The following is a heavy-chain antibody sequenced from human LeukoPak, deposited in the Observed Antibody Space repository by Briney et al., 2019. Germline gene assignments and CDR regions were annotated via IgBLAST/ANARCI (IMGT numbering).Heavy chain of an antibody. CDR2: IYYSGST. J-gene: IGHJ3*02. V-gene: IGHV4-31*03. Sequence: KTSETLSLTCSVSGGSISSGGYYWSWIRQHAGKGLEWIGYIYYSGSTYYNPSLKSRVTISVDTSKNQFSLKLSSVTAADTAVYYCARDMTTVTYAFDIWGQGTMVTVSS. D-gene: IGHD4-11*01. CDR1: GGSISSGGYY. CDR3: ARDMTTVTYAFDI.